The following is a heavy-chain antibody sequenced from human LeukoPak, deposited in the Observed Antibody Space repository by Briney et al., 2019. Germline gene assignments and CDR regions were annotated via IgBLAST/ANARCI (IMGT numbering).Heavy chain of an antibody. CDR1: GFTFSDYA. CDR2: ISGSGGST. V-gene: IGHV3-23*01. D-gene: IGHD3-10*01. CDR3: SRDRGGYFDF. J-gene: IGHJ4*02. Sequence: GGCLRLSCATSGFTFSDYAMTWVRQAPGKGLEWVSDISGSGGSTYYADSVKGRFTISRDSSKNTLFLQMNSLRPEDTAVYYCSRDRGGYFDFWGQGTLVTVSS.